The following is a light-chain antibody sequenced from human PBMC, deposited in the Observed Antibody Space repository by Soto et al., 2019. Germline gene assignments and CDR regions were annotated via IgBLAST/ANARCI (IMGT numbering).Light chain of an antibody. Sequence: QSVLTQPPSASGTPGQTVTVSCSGSSSNIGSYTVNWYQQLPGTAPKLVIYSNHQRPSGVPDRFSGSKSGTSASLAISGLQSEDEADYYCAAWDDSLNGSAFGSGTKVTVL. CDR1: SSNIGSYT. J-gene: IGLJ1*01. CDR2: SNH. CDR3: AAWDDSLNGSA. V-gene: IGLV1-44*01.